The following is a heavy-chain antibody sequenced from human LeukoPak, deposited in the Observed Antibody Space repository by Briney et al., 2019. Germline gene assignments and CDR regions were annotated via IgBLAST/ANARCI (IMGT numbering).Heavy chain of an antibody. J-gene: IGHJ6*02. CDR3: ARPRTYYYDSSGQAGMDV. D-gene: IGHD3-22*01. V-gene: IGHV1-69*13. CDR2: IIPIFGTA. CDR1: GGTFSSYA. Sequence: AASVKVSCKASGGTFSSYAISWVRQAPGRGLEWMGGIIPIFGTANYAQKFQGRVTITADESTSTAYMELSSLRSEDTAVYYCARPRTYYYDSSGQAGMDVWGQGTTVTVSS.